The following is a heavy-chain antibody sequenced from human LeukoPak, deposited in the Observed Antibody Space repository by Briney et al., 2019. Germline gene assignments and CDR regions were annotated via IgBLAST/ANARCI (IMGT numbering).Heavy chain of an antibody. J-gene: IGHJ5*02. V-gene: IGHV1-69*01. D-gene: IGHD2-2*01. Sequence: ASVKVSYKASGGTFSSYAISWVRQAPGQGLEWMGGIIPIFGTANYAQKFQGRVTITADESTSTAYMELSSLRSEDTAVYYCARSYCSGTSCYPNWFDPWGQGTLVTVSS. CDR2: IIPIFGTA. CDR1: GGTFSSYA. CDR3: ARSYCSGTSCYPNWFDP.